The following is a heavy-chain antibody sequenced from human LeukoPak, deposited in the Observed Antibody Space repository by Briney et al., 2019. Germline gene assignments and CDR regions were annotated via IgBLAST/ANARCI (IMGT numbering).Heavy chain of an antibody. V-gene: IGHV5-51*01. Sequence: GESLKISCKGSGYSFTSYRIGWVRQMPGKGLEWMGIIYPGDSDTTYSPSFQGQVTISADKSISTAYLQWSSLKASDTAMYYCARRGYDSSGYRDAFDIWGQGTMVTVSS. J-gene: IGHJ3*02. CDR1: GYSFTSYR. CDR2: IYPGDSDT. CDR3: ARRGYDSSGYRDAFDI. D-gene: IGHD3-22*01.